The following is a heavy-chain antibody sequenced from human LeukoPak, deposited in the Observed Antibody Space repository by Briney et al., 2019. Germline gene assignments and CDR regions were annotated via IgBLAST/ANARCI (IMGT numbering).Heavy chain of an antibody. D-gene: IGHD6-13*01. CDR3: ARLNTTTAGFDS. V-gene: IGHV4-30-2*01. Sequence: PSQTLSLTCAVSGGSISSGGYYWSWIRQPPGKGLEWIGYIDHSGSTYHNPSLKSRVTISVDRSKNQFSLKLSSVTAADTAVFYCARLNTTTAGFDSWGQGTLLTVSS. J-gene: IGHJ4*02. CDR1: GGSISSGGYY. CDR2: IDHSGST.